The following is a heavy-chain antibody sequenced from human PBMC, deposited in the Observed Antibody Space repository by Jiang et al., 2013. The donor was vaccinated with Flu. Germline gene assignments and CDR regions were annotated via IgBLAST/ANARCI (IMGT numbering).Heavy chain of an antibody. J-gene: IGHJ4*02. V-gene: IGHV1-69*01. CDR2: IIPIFGTA. CDR1: GGTFSSYA. D-gene: IGHD2-15*01. Sequence: GAEVKKPGSSVKVSCKASGGTFSSYAISWVRQAPGQGLEWMGGIIPIFGTANYAQKFQGRVTITADESTSTAYMELSSLRSEDTAVYYCALAQPDLGYCSGGSCYGDYFDYWGQGTLVTVSS. CDR3: ALAQPDLGYCSGGSCYGDYFDY.